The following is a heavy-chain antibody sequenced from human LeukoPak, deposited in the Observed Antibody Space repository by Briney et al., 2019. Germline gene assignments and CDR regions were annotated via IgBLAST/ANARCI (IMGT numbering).Heavy chain of an antibody. V-gene: IGHV3-23*01. CDR2: ISGSGGST. CDR1: GFTFSNYA. Sequence: PGGSLRLSCAASGFTFSNYAMSWVRQAPGKGLEWVSCISGSGGSTYYADSVKGRFTISRDNSKNTLYLQMNSLRAEDTAVYYCAKVNTAMVLYYYGMDVWGQGTTVTVSS. D-gene: IGHD5-18*01. CDR3: AKVNTAMVLYYYGMDV. J-gene: IGHJ6*02.